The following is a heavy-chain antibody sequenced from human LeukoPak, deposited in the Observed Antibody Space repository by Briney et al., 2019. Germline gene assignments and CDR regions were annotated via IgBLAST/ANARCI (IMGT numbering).Heavy chain of an antibody. Sequence: SETLSLTCAVYGGSFSGYYWSWIRQPPGKGLEWIGEINHSGSTNYYPSLKSRVTISVDTSKNQFSLKLSSVTAADTAVYYCARGASGYLRHLDYWGQGTLVTVSS. V-gene: IGHV4-34*01. J-gene: IGHJ4*02. CDR3: ARGASGYLRHLDY. CDR2: INHSGST. D-gene: IGHD3-22*01. CDR1: GGSFSGYY.